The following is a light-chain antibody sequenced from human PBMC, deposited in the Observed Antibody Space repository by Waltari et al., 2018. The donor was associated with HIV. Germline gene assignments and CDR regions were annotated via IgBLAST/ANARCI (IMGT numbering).Light chain of an antibody. CDR2: DVS. V-gene: IGLV2-14*03. CDR3: SSYTTTSTLYV. Sequence: QSTLTQPASVSGSPGPSVTIPCTGISRAIDVYKYFSWYQQHPGKAPKLLIYDVSNRPSGVSHRFSGSKSANTASLTISGLQAEDEADYYCSSYTTTSTLYVFGTGTKVTV. J-gene: IGLJ1*01. CDR1: SRAIDVYKY.